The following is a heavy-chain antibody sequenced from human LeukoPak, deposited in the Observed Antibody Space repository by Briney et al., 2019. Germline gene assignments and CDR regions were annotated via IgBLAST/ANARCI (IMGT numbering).Heavy chain of an antibody. CDR2: LNPNSGGT. CDR3: AREGTGVTTVDY. Sequence: ASVKVSCQASGYTFTCYYMHWVRQAPVQGLEWMGRLNPNSGGTNYAQKFQGRVTMTRETSISTAYMELSRLRSDDTAVYYCAREGTGVTTVDYWGQGTLVTVSS. V-gene: IGHV1-2*06. CDR1: GYTFTCYY. J-gene: IGHJ4*02. D-gene: IGHD4-17*01.